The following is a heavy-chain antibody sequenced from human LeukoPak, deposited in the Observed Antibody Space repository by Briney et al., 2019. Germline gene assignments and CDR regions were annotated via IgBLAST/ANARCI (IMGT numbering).Heavy chain of an antibody. Sequence: GGSLRLSCAASGFTLSNAWMSWVRQAPGKGLEWVGRIKSKTDGGTTDYAAPVKGRFTISRDDSKNTLYLQMNSLKTEDTAVYYCTTEVVVVVAATNWFDPWGQGTLVTVSS. CDR3: TTEVVVVVAATNWFDP. CDR1: GFTLSNAW. CDR2: IKSKTDGGTT. J-gene: IGHJ5*02. D-gene: IGHD2-15*01. V-gene: IGHV3-15*01.